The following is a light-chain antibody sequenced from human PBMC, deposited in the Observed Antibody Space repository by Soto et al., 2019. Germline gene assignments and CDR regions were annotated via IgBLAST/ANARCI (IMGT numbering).Light chain of an antibody. CDR3: QQYERWPDT. Sequence: EIEMTQSPATLSVSPGERATLYCTASQNINRNLAWFQQRRGQAPRLLIHGASTRAAGIPARFSGSGSGTEFTLTINSLQSEDFAVYYCQQYERWPDTFGQGTKLEI. J-gene: IGKJ2*01. CDR1: QNINRN. CDR2: GAS. V-gene: IGKV3-15*01.